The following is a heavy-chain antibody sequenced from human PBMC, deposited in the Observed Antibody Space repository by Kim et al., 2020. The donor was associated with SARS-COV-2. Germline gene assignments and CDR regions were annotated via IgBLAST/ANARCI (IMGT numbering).Heavy chain of an antibody. D-gene: IGHD3-10*01. V-gene: IGHV4-4*07. CDR3: ARTLSPYYYGSGTLYGMDV. CDR2: IYTSGIT. CDR1: GGSISSYY. J-gene: IGHJ6*02. Sequence: SETLSLTCTVSGGSISSYYWSWIRQPAGKGLEWIGRIYTSGITNYNPSLKSRVTMSVDTSNNQYALKLSSVTAADTAVYYCARTLSPYYYGSGTLYGMDVWGQGTTVTVSS.